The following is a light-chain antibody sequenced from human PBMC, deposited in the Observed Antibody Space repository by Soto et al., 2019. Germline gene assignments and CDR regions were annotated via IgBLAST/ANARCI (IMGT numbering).Light chain of an antibody. CDR2: VAS. Sequence: EIVLTQSPGTLSLSPGERATLSCRASQSVSSSYLAWYQQKPGQAPRLLIYVASSRATGIPDRFSGSGSGTDFTLTISRLEPADFAVYYCQQYGSSPGFTFGPGTKVDIK. CDR1: QSVSSSY. V-gene: IGKV3-20*01. CDR3: QQYGSSPGFT. J-gene: IGKJ3*01.